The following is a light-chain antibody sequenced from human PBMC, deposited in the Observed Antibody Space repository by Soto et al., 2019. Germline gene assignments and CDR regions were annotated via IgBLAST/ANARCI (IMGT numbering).Light chain of an antibody. CDR3: QQYGSSPRT. Sequence: EIVLMQSPGTLSLSPGEGATLSCRASQSVNSNYLAWYQQKPGQAPTVLIFDTSRRATGIPDRFSGSGSGTDFTLTISRLEPEDFAVYYCQQYGSSPRTFGQGTKVEIK. CDR2: DTS. J-gene: IGKJ1*01. CDR1: QSVNSNY. V-gene: IGKV3-20*01.